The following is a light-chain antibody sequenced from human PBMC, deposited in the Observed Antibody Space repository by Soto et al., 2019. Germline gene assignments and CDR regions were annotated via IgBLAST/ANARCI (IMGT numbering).Light chain of an antibody. V-gene: IGLV1-40*01. CDR1: SSNIGAGFD. CDR2: GNN. J-gene: IGLJ2*01. Sequence: QSVLTQPPSVSGAPGQRVIISCTGSSSNIGAGFDVYWHQQLPGTAPKLLIKGNNNRPSGVPDRFSGSKSGTSASLAISGLQAEDEADYYCQSYDSSLRGSVFGGGTKVTVL. CDR3: QSYDSSLRGSV.